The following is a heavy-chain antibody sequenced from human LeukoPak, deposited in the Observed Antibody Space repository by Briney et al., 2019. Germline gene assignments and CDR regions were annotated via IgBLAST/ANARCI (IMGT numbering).Heavy chain of an antibody. Sequence: PGGSLRLSCAASGFTFSNGWLNWVRQAPGKGLEWVGRSKGKTHGGTTDYAAPVKGGFTISRDDSKNTLYLQMNSLKTEDTAVYYCTTGLHDSGGADHWGQGTLVTVSS. CDR1: GFTFSNGW. CDR3: TTGLHDSGGADH. J-gene: IGHJ4*02. CDR2: SKGKTHGGTT. V-gene: IGHV3-15*01. D-gene: IGHD1-26*01.